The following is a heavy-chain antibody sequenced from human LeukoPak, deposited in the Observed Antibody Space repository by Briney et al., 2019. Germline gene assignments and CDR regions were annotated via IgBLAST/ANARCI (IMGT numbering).Heavy chain of an antibody. V-gene: IGHV4-4*09. J-gene: IGHJ4*02. Sequence: SETLSLTCTVSGGSIIGYYWTWIRQPPGKGLEWIGYIYTSGSTNYNPSLKSRVTISVDMSKNQFSLQLSSVTAADTAVYYCARVVVGYCSGGSCQCFDYWGQGTLVTVSS. CDR3: ARVVVGYCSGGSCQCFDY. CDR2: IYTSGST. D-gene: IGHD2-15*01. CDR1: GGSIIGYY.